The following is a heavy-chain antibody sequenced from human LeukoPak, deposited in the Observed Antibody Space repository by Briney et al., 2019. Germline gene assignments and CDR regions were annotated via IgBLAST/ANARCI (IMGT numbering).Heavy chain of an antibody. D-gene: IGHD3-22*01. Sequence: GASVKVSCKASGYTFTSYAMHWVRQAPGQRLEWMGWINAGNGNTKYSQKFQGRVTITRDTSVSTAYMELSSLRSEDTAVYYCARVSSVSTYYFDYWGQGTLVTVSS. CDR3: ARVSSVSTYYFDY. CDR2: INAGNGNT. CDR1: GYTFTSYA. V-gene: IGHV1-3*01. J-gene: IGHJ4*02.